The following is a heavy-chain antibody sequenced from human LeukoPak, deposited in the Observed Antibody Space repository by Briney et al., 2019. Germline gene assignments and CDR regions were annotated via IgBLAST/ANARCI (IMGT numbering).Heavy chain of an antibody. Sequence: GGSLRLSCAASGFTFRSYAIHWVRQAPGKGLEWVTFISFDGNVKYYADSVKGRFTISRDSSKNTLYLQMDRLRGEDTAVYYCAREATSGWTDYWGQGTLVTVSS. CDR2: ISFDGNVK. J-gene: IGHJ4*02. V-gene: IGHV3-30-3*01. CDR3: AREATSGWTDY. D-gene: IGHD6-19*01. CDR1: GFTFRSYA.